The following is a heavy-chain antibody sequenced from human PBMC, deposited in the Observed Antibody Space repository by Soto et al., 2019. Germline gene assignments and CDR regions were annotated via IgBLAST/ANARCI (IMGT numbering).Heavy chain of an antibody. CDR3: AKATRGRTVAGSYDS. J-gene: IGHJ4*02. CDR2: ITGSGYST. CDR1: GFTFSSYA. D-gene: IGHD6-19*01. V-gene: IGHV3-23*01. Sequence: GGSLRLSCAASGFTFSSYAMSWVRQAPGKGLEWVSTITGSGYSTFYADSVKGRFTISRDSSKSTVYLQMSSLTAEDTAIYYCAKATRGRTVAGSYDSWGQGTLVTVSS.